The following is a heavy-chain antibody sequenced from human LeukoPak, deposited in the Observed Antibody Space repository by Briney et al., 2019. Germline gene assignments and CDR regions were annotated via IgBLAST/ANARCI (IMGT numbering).Heavy chain of an antibody. D-gene: IGHD6-19*01. CDR1: GGSFSGYY. Sequence: SETLSLTCAVYGGSFSGYYWSWIRQPPGKGLEWIGYIYHSGSTYYNPSLKSRVTISVDRSKNQFSLKLSSVAAADTAVYYCARDQPGIAVAGTVGYYGMDVWGQGTTVTVSS. CDR3: ARDQPGIAVAGTVGYYGMDV. J-gene: IGHJ6*02. V-gene: IGHV4-34*01. CDR2: IYHSGST.